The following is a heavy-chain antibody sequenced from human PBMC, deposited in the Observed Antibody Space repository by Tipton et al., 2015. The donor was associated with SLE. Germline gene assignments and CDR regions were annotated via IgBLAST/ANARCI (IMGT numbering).Heavy chain of an antibody. CDR1: GDTISDHY. D-gene: IGHD1-26*01. CDR3: VRDDGAGPYYYGMDV. V-gene: IGHV4-59*11. CDR2: ISYSGST. Sequence: TLSLTCTVSGDTISDHYWSWIRQPPGKGLEWIGYISYSGSTNYSPSLKSRVTILIDTSKNQFSLKLSSVTAADTAVYYCVRDDGAGPYYYGMDVWGQGTTVTVSS. J-gene: IGHJ6*02.